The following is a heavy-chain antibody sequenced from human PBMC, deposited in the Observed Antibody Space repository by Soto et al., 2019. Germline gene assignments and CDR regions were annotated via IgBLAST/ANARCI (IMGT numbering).Heavy chain of an antibody. D-gene: IGHD2-21*02. J-gene: IGHJ4*02. V-gene: IGHV3-33*01. CDR3: AREKFGDDFDY. CDR1: GFTFSNYA. Sequence: QVQLVESGGGVVQPGRSLRLSCVASGFTFSNYAMHWVRQAPGKGLEWMAMLWSDGGNKYYVDSVRGRCTISRDNSKNTLYVQMNSLSAEDTGIYYCAREKFGDDFDYWGQGTLLTVSS. CDR2: LWSDGGNK.